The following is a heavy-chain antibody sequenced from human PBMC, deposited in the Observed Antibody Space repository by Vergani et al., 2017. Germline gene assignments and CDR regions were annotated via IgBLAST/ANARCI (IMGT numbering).Heavy chain of an antibody. D-gene: IGHD5-18*01. Sequence: QVQIQQWGAGLLKPSETLSLTCAVYGGSFSGYYWSWIRQPPGKGLEWIGEINHSGSTNYNPSLKSRVTISVDTSKNQFSLKLSSVTAADTAVYYCARGWIQLWLRYYGMDVWGQGTTVTVSS. J-gene: IGHJ6*02. CDR2: INHSGST. V-gene: IGHV4-34*01. CDR1: GGSFSGYY. CDR3: ARGWIQLWLRYYGMDV.